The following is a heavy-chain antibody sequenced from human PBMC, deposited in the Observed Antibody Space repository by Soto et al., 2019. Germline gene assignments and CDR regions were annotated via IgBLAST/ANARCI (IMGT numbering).Heavy chain of an antibody. D-gene: IGHD1-26*01. CDR2: IIPIFGTA. CDR3: ARDLGGGSDTGYFGL. CDR1: GGTFSSYA. Sequence: QVQLVQSGAEVKKPGSSVKVSCKASGGTFSSYAISWVRQAPGQGLEWMGGIIPIFGTANYAQKFQGRVTTNADECTSTADMELRSLRSEDADVYYCARDLGGGSDTGYFGLWGQGTLVTVSS. V-gene: IGHV1-69*01. J-gene: IGHJ4*02.